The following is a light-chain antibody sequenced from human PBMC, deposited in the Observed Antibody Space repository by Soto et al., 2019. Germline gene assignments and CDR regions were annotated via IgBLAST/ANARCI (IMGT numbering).Light chain of an antibody. CDR1: QSVTSSS. Sequence: EIVLTQSPGTLSLSPGEGATLSCRASQSVTSSSVAWYQQRPGQAPKLLIYGAFTRATGIPDRFNGRGSGTDFTLNISRLEPEDFAVYFCQQYGSSSTFGQGTKVE. V-gene: IGKV3-20*01. CDR2: GAF. J-gene: IGKJ1*01. CDR3: QQYGSSST.